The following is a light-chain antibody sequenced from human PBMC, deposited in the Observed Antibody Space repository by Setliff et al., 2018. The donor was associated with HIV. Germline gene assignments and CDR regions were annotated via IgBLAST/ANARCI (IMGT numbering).Light chain of an antibody. CDR1: TGAVTSGHY. CDR3: LLSYGGARV. J-gene: IGLJ1*01. V-gene: IGLV7-46*01. Sequence: QAVVTQASSLTVSPGGTISLTCVSSTGAVTSGHYPHWFQQKPGQVPRPLIYDATKRHSWTPSRFSGSLLRDKAALTLSNAQAEDEADYYCLLSYGGARVLGSGTKVTVL. CDR2: DAT.